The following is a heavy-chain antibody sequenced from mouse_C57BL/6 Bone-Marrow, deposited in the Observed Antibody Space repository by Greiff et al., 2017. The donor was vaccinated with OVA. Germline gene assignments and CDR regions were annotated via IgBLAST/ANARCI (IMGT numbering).Heavy chain of an antibody. CDR1: GFTFSDYG. CDR2: ISSGSSTI. V-gene: IGHV5-17*01. Sequence: EVKLQESGGGLVKPGGSLKLSCAASGFTFSDYGMHWVRQAPEKGLEWVAYISSGSSTIYYADTVKGRFTISRDNAKNTLFLQMTSLRSEDTAMYYCARRRSYAMDYWGQGTSVTVSS. CDR3: ARRRSYAMDY. J-gene: IGHJ4*01.